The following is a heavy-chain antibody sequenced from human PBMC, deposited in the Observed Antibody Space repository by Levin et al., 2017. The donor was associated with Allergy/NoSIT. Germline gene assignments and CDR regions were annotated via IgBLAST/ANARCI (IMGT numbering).Heavy chain of an antibody. V-gene: IGHV3-74*01. Sequence: GGSLRLSCAASGFSLSSYWMHWVRQVPGKGLVWVSRIDTDGSTINYEDSVKGRFTISRDNAKKTVYLQMNSLRVEDTAVYYCAREEEGSSAPSGMDVWGQGTTVTVSS. CDR3: AREEEGSSAPSGMDV. D-gene: IGHD6-6*01. CDR2: IDTDGSTI. J-gene: IGHJ6*02. CDR1: GFSLSSYW.